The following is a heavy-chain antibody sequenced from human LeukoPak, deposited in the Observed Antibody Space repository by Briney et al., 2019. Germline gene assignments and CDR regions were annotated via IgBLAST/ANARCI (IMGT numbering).Heavy chain of an antibody. D-gene: IGHD2-2*01. V-gene: IGHV1-69*13. J-gene: IGHJ5*02. CDR3: ARGHIVVVPAAIDGWFDP. CDR1: GGTFSSYA. Sequence: SVKVSCKASGGTFSSYAISWVRLAPGQGLEWMGGIIPIFGTANYAQKFQGRVTITADESTSTAYMELSSLRSEDTAVYYCARGHIVVVPAAIDGWFDPWGQGTLVTVSS. CDR2: IIPIFGTA.